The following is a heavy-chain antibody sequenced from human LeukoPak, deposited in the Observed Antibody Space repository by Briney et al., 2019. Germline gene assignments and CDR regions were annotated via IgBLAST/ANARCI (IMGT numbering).Heavy chain of an antibody. CDR2: INPNSGGT. V-gene: IGHV1-2*06. Sequence: ASVKVSCKASGYTFTSYDINWVRQATGQGLEWMGRINPNSGGTNYAQKFQGRVTMTRDTSISTAYMELSSLRSDDTAVYYCARGGYYDSSGNYWGQGTLVTVSS. CDR1: GYTFTSYD. J-gene: IGHJ4*02. CDR3: ARGGYYDSSGNY. D-gene: IGHD3-22*01.